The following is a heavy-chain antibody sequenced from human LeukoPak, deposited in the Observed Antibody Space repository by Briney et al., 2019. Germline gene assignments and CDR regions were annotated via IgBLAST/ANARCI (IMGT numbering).Heavy chain of an antibody. CDR2: ISSSSSYI. V-gene: IGHV3-21*01. J-gene: IGHJ3*02. D-gene: IGHD2-21*02. CDR3: ARDPSLYCGGDCNAFDI. CDR1: GFTFSSYS. Sequence: PGGSLRLSCAASGFTFSSYSMNWVRQAPGKGLEWVSSISSSSSYIYYADSVKGRFTISRDNAKNSLYLQMNSLRAEDTAVYYCARDPSLYCGGDCNAFDIWGQGTMVTVSS.